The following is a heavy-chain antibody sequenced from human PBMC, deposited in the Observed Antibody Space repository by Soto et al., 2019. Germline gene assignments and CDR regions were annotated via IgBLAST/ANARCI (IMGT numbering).Heavy chain of an antibody. V-gene: IGHV3-48*03. CDR3: TKEKSVMYSGYDAFDI. Sequence: GGSLRLSCAASGFTFSSYEMDWVRQAPGKWLEWVAYISSSGTILYGDSVKGRFTISRDNADNSLYLQMNSLTAEDTAVYYCTKEKSVMYSGYDAFDIWGRGTMVTVS. J-gene: IGHJ3*02. CDR1: GFTFSSYE. CDR2: ISSSGTI. D-gene: IGHD5-12*01.